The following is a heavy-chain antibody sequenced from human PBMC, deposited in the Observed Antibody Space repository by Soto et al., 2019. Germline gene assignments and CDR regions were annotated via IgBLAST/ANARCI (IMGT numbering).Heavy chain of an antibody. Sequence: RXASLSLTSTVSGGSLSDYYWTWIRQPPGKGLEWIGYIHYSVSTNYNPSLKSRVTISVDTPKNQFSLKLRSVTAADTAMYHCARGGVAARKGRWFDPWGQRAPVTVSS. CDR3: ARGGVAARKGRWFDP. J-gene: IGHJ5*02. CDR2: IHYSVST. V-gene: IGHV4-59*01. D-gene: IGHD6-6*01. CDR1: GGSLSDYY.